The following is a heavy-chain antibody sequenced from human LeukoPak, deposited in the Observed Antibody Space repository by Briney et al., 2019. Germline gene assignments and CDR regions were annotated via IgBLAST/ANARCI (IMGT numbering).Heavy chain of an antibody. Sequence: GGSLRLSCAASGFTVSSNYMSWVRQAPGKGLEWVSVIYSGGSTYYADSVKGRFTISRDNSKNTLYLQMNSLRAEDTAVYYCAKDSRVAALGYFDYWGQGTLVTVSS. D-gene: IGHD6-6*01. CDR1: GFTVSSNY. J-gene: IGHJ4*02. CDR2: IYSGGST. V-gene: IGHV3-53*01. CDR3: AKDSRVAALGYFDY.